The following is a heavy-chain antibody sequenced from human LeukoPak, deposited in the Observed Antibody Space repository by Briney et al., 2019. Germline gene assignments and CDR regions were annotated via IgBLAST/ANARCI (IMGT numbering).Heavy chain of an antibody. J-gene: IGHJ5*02. Sequence: SETLSLTCTVSGYSISSGYSWGWIRQPPGRGLAWIGSISHSGSTSYNASLKSRVTVSLDTSKSQFSLNLRSVTAADTAVYYCARVFKWGGQQLLGGRLDPWGQGILVTVSS. CDR1: GYSISSGYS. D-gene: IGHD7-27*01. V-gene: IGHV4-38-2*02. CDR2: ISHSGST. CDR3: ARVFKWGGQQLLGGRLDP.